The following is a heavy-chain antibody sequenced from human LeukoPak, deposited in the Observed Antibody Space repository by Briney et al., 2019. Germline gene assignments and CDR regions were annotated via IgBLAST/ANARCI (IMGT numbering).Heavy chain of an antibody. V-gene: IGHV3-43*02. J-gene: IGHJ4*02. CDR1: GFTFGDSA. Sequence: GGSLRLSCAASGFTFGDSAMHWVRQPPGKGLQWVSLISADGSSTYYADSVKGRFTVSRDNSKNSLYLQLNSLRAGDTAVYYCARERRDYYGSGSYYNKKKEFDYWGQGTLVTVSS. D-gene: IGHD3-10*01. CDR3: ARERRDYYGSGSYYNKKKEFDY. CDR2: ISADGSST.